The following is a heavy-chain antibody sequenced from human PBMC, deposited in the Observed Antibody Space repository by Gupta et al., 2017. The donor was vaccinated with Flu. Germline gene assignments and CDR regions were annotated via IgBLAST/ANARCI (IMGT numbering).Heavy chain of an antibody. V-gene: IGHV3-23*01. D-gene: IGHD4-17*01. J-gene: IGHJ6*02. CDR2: ISGSGGST. CDR3: AHRGVTTDYYYGMDV. CDR1: GFTFSSYA. Sequence: EVQLLESGGGLVQPGGSLRLSCAASGFTFSSYAISWVRQAPGKGLEWVSAISGSGGSTYYADSVKGRFTISRDNSKNTLYLQMNSLRAEDTAVYYCAHRGVTTDYYYGMDVWGQGTTVTVSS.